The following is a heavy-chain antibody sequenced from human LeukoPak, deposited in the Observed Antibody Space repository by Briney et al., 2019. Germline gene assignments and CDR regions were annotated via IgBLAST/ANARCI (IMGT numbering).Heavy chain of an antibody. Sequence: GGSLRLSCAASVFTFDDYDMSCVPQAPGKGLEWCCGMNWNVGTTGYTDSVKCRFTLYRHNAKTSLYLQMHSLRAEDTALYYCARIGPLLRFLEWLPTPYYYYMDVWGKGTTVTVSS. D-gene: IGHD3-3*01. V-gene: IGHV3-20*04. CDR3: ARIGPLLRFLEWLPTPYYYYMDV. CDR1: VFTFDDYD. J-gene: IGHJ6*03. CDR2: MNWNVGTT.